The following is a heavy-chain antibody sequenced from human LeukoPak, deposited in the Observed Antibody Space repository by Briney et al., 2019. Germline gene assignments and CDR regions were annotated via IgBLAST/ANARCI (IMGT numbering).Heavy chain of an antibody. V-gene: IGHV3-21*01. Sequence: GGSLRLSCAASGFTFSSYSMNWVRQAPGKGLEWVSSITRSNYIYYADSVRGRFTISRDHARSSLSLQMHSLTADDTAVYYCARSRRDSAWYIDDYWGQGTLVTVSS. CDR2: ITRSNYI. D-gene: IGHD6-13*01. CDR3: ARSRRDSAWYIDDY. J-gene: IGHJ4*02. CDR1: GFTFSSYS.